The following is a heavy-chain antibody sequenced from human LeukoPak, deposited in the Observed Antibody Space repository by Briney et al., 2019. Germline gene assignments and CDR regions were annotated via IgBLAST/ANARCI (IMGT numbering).Heavy chain of an antibody. CDR1: GYSISSGYY. CDR3: ARVYFSTQVEGPPVNWFDP. D-gene: IGHD2/OR15-2a*01. V-gene: IGHV4-38-2*02. J-gene: IGHJ5*02. CDR2: IYHSGIT. Sequence: PSETLSLTCSVSGYSISSGYYWGWIRQPPGKGLEWIGTIYHSGITYYNPSLKSRVTISVDTSKNQFSLKVISVTAADTAVYYCARVYFSTQVEGPPVNWFDPWGQGILVTVSS.